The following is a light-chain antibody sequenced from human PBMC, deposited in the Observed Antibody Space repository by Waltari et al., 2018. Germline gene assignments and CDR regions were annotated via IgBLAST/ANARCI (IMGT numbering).Light chain of an antibody. CDR2: EVT. Sequence: QQPGKAPKLLIDEVTERPSGVPARVSGSKSGNTAPLTVSGLQAEDEADYYCSSYAVSNNFHVLATGSKVTVL. J-gene: IGLJ1*01. CDR3: SSYAVSNNFHV. V-gene: IGLV2-8*01.